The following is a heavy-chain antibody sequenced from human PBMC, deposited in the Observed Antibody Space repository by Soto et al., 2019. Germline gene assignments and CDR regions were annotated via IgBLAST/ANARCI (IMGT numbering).Heavy chain of an antibody. CDR2: IYYTGST. CDR3: ARGSRYYDISTTYYRGADYFQH. CDR1: GGSISSGGYY. Sequence: QVQLQESGPGLVKPSQTLSLTCTVSGGSISSGGYYWSWIRQHPGKGLEWIGYIYYTGSTYYSPSLKSRVTITVDTSKNQFSLKLSSVTAADTAVYYCARGSRYYDISTTYYRGADYFQHWGQGTLVTVSS. D-gene: IGHD3-9*01. V-gene: IGHV4-31*03. J-gene: IGHJ1*01.